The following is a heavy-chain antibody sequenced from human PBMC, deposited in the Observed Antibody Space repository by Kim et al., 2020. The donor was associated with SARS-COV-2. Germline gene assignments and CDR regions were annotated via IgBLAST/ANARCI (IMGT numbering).Heavy chain of an antibody. J-gene: IGHJ4*02. D-gene: IGHD1-1*01. Sequence: GNKEYAYSVKGRFTISRDNARSSLHLQLNSLRPDDTALYFCAKSLHQLPDFWGQGTLVTVS. CDR2: GNK. V-gene: IGHV3-9*01. CDR3: AKSLHQLPDF.